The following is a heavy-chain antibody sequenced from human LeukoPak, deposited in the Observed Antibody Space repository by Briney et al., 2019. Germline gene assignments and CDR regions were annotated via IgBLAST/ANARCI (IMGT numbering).Heavy chain of an antibody. J-gene: IGHJ3*02. CDR2: ISDDGTSK. Sequence: PGGSLRPSCVTSGFTFSNHAMHWVRQGPGKGLEWVAVISDDGTSKFYADSVKGRFTIFRDNSKNTLFLQINSLRPEDTAMYYCARVDDLDAFDIWGQGTLVTVSS. CDR1: GFTFSNHA. D-gene: IGHD2-2*03. CDR3: ARVDDLDAFDI. V-gene: IGHV3-30*04.